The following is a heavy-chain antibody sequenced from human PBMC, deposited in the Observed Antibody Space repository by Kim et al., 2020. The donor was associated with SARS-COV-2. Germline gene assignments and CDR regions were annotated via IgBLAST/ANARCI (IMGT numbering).Heavy chain of an antibody. CDR1: GFTFNSYW. CDR2: ISYDASEK. J-gene: IGHJ6*02. Sequence: GGSLRLSCAASGFTFNSYWMTWVRQAPGKGLEWVANISYDASEKYYVDSVRGRFTISRDNTKNSLYLQMNSLRAEDTAVYYCARWSAPHNYYGLCVWGQGTTVTVSS. V-gene: IGHV3-7*01. CDR3: ARWSAPHNYYGLCV. D-gene: IGHD1-26*01.